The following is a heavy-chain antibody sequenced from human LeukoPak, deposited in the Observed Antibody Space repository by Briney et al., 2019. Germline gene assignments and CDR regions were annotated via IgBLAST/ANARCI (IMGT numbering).Heavy chain of an antibody. D-gene: IGHD5-12*01. V-gene: IGHV4-59*01. J-gene: IGHJ4*02. CDR2: VYYTGST. CDR3: ARRVAGSGSRDY. CDR1: GGSIRSYY. Sequence: SETLSLTCTVSGGSIRSYYWSWIRQPPGKGLEWIGYVYYTGSTNYNPSLKSRVTISLDTSKNQFSLKLSSVTAADTAVYYCARRVAGSGSRDYWGQGTLVTVSS.